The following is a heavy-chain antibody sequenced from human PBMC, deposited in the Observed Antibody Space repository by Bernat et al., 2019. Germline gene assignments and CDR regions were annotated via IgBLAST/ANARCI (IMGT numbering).Heavy chain of an antibody. V-gene: IGHV3-33*01. Sequence: QVQLVESGGGVVQPGSSLRPSCAASGFTFSSYGMHWVRQAPGKGLEWVAVLWYDGSNKYYADSVKGRFTISRDNSKNTLYLQMNSLRAEDTAFYYCARDNCGGDCYCVDYWGQGTLVTVSS. CDR3: ARDNCGGDCYCVDY. D-gene: IGHD2-21*02. CDR1: GFTFSSYG. CDR2: LWYDGSNK. J-gene: IGHJ4*02.